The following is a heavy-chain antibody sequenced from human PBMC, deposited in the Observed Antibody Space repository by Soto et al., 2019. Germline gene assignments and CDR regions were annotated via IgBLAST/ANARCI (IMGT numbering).Heavy chain of an antibody. D-gene: IGHD3-22*01. CDR2: IDPSDSYT. Sequence: GESLKISCKGSGYSFTSYWISWGRQVPGKGLEWMGRIDPSDSYTNYSASFQGHVTISADKSISTAYLQWSSLKASDTAMYYCARGFFYDSSGYYLDNWGQGTLVTVSS. V-gene: IGHV5-10-1*01. J-gene: IGHJ4*02. CDR3: ARGFFYDSSGYYLDN. CDR1: GYSFTSYW.